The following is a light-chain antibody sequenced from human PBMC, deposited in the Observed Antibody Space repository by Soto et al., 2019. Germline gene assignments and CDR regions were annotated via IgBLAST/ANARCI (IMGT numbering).Light chain of an antibody. J-gene: IGKJ3*01. V-gene: IGKV1-33*01. CDR1: HSISNY. CDR2: TAS. Sequence: DIQMTQSPSSLSASVGDRVTITCRASHSISNYLNWYQQKPGKAPNLLIYTASSLETGVPSRFSGSGSGTDFTLTISSLQPEDIATYYCQKYDSLPLTFGPGTKVDIK. CDR3: QKYDSLPLT.